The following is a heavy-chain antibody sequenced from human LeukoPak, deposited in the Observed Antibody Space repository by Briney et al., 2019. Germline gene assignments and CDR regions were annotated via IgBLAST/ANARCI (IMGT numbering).Heavy chain of an antibody. CDR1: GFTFSSYS. Sequence: PGGSLRLSCAASGFTFSSYSMNWVRQAPGKGLEWVSSISSSSSYIYYADSVKGRLTISRDNAKNSLYLQMNSLRAEDTAVYYCARGKYDYVWGSYRPYFDYWGQGTLVTVSS. CDR2: ISSSSSYI. D-gene: IGHD3-16*02. J-gene: IGHJ4*02. CDR3: ARGKYDYVWGSYRPYFDY. V-gene: IGHV3-21*01.